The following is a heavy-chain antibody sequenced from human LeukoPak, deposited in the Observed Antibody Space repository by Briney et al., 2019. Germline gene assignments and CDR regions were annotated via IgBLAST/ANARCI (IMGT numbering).Heavy chain of an antibody. D-gene: IGHD4-17*01. CDR2: INHSGST. V-gene: IGHV4-34*01. CDR3: ARGYGVGDY. Sequence: PSETLSLTCAVYGGSFSGYYWSWIRQPPGKGLEWIGEINHSGSTNYNPSLKSRVTISVDTSKNQFSLKLSSVTAADTAVYYCARGYGVGDYWGRGTLVTVSS. CDR1: GGSFSGYY. J-gene: IGHJ4*02.